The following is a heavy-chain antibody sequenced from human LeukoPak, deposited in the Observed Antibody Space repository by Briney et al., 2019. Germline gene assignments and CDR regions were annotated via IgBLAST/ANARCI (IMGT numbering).Heavy chain of an antibody. D-gene: IGHD3-9*01. CDR2: IYSSDAT. J-gene: IGHJ4*02. CDR3: AKDRGSRNVVLTGRPRASMDFDY. V-gene: IGHV3-66*01. Sequence: GGSLRLYCAASGFTLTRNHMNWVRQVPGKGLEWVSIIYSSDATYYADSVKGRFTVSRDKAKNTLYLQMHSLRAEDTAVYYCAKDRGSRNVVLTGRPRASMDFDYWGQGTLVIVSS. CDR1: GFTLTRNH.